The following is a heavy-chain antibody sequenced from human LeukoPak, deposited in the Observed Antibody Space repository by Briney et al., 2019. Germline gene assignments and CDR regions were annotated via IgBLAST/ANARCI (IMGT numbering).Heavy chain of an antibody. CDR2: IYSGGST. CDR3: ARDTRWGDYYYMDV. V-gene: IGHV3-53*01. CDR1: GFTVSSNY. D-gene: IGHD4-23*01. J-gene: IGHJ6*03. Sequence: PGGSLRLSCAASGFTVSSNYMSWVRQAPGKGLEWVSVIYSGGSTYYADSVKGRFTISRDNSKNTLYLQMNSLRAEDTAVYYCARDTRWGDYYYMDVWGKGTTVTVSS.